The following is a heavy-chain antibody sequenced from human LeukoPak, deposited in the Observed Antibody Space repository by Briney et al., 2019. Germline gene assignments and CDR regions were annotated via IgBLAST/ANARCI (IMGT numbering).Heavy chain of an antibody. CDR3: ASTSGYCGGGNCYSAFDY. Sequence: SETLSLTCTVSGGSVSTYYWNWIRQPPGKGLEWIGYIYYGGNTNYNPSLKSRLTISVDTSNNQFSLKLSSVTAADTAVYYCASTSGYCGGGNCYSAFDYWGQGTLVTVSS. V-gene: IGHV4-59*02. CDR1: GGSVSTYY. J-gene: IGHJ4*02. CDR2: IYYGGNT. D-gene: IGHD2-15*01.